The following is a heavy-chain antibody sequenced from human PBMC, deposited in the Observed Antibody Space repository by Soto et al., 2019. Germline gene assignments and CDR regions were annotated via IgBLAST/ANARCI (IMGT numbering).Heavy chain of an antibody. J-gene: IGHJ3*02. Sequence: QMQVVQSGAELKKPGSSVKVSCKASRGSFSSYGIVWVRQAPGQGLEWMGRIIPVFGTPNYAQRFQGRVTMSVDASRTTAYMELSGLRSEDTALYYCATAGSRAINRGAFDIWGPGTMVIVSS. CDR1: RGSFSSYG. V-gene: IGHV1-69*18. CDR2: IIPVFGTP. CDR3: ATAGSRAINRGAFDI. D-gene: IGHD1-26*01.